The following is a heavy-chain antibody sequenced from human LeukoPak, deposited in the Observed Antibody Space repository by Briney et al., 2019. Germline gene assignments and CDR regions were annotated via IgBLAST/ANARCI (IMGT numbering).Heavy chain of an antibody. CDR2: IYYSGST. CDR3: ARDHWYNHNTIFGVVXXTFDY. Sequence: SETLSLTCTVSGGSISSYYWSWIRQPPGKGLEWIGYIYYSGSTNYNPSLKSRVTISVDTSKNQLSLKLSSVTAADTAVYYCARDHWYNHNTIFGVVXXTFDYWGQGTLVTVSS. V-gene: IGHV4-59*01. J-gene: IGHJ4*02. CDR1: GGSISSYY. D-gene: IGHD3-3*01.